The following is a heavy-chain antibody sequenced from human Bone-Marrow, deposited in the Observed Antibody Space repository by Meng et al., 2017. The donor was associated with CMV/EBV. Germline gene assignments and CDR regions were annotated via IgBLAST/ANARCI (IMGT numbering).Heavy chain of an antibody. Sequence: GGSLRLSCAASAFTFSDYYMSWIRQAPGKGLEWVSYISSSGSTIYYADSVKGRFTISRDNAKNSLYLQMNSLRAEDTAVYYCARRNVGGSRWFDPWGQGTLVTVSS. J-gene: IGHJ5*02. CDR2: ISSSGSTI. D-gene: IGHD2-15*01. CDR3: ARRNVGGSRWFDP. CDR1: AFTFSDYY. V-gene: IGHV3-11*04.